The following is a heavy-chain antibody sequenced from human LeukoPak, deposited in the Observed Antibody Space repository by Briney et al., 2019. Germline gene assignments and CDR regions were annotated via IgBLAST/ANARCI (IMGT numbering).Heavy chain of an antibody. Sequence: GSLRLSCAASGFTFSIYGMNWVRQAPGKGLGWVSYISSSGSTIYYADSVKGRFTIPRDNAKNSLDLEMNSLRDEDTAVYYCARRMSSGSNPFDYWGQGTLVTVSS. V-gene: IGHV3-48*02. CDR1: GFTFSIYG. J-gene: IGHJ4*02. D-gene: IGHD1-26*01. CDR3: ARRMSSGSNPFDY. CDR2: ISSSGSTI.